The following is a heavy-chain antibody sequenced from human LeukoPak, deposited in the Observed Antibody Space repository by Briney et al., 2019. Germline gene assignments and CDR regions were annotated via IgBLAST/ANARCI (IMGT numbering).Heavy chain of an antibody. CDR3: ARETTTYCSGGSCYRNYMDV. CDR2: INPNSGGT. J-gene: IGHJ6*03. V-gene: IGHV1-2*06. Sequence: ASVKVSCKASGYTFTSYGISWVRQAPGQGLEWMGRINPNSGGTNYAQKFQGRVTMTRDTSISTAYMELSRLRSDDTAVYYCARETTTYCSGGSCYRNYMDVWGKGTTVTVSS. CDR1: GYTFTSYG. D-gene: IGHD2-15*01.